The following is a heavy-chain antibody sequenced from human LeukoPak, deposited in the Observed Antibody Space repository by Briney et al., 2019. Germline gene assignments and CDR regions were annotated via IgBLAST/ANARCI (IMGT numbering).Heavy chain of an antibody. D-gene: IGHD3-22*01. CDR2: ARDKANSHTA. CDR3: ARRGFSDSRGYYPDFDY. Sequence: GGSLRLSCVASGSTFSDYYMDWVRQAPGKGLEWVGRARDKANSHTAVYAASVRGRFIISRDDSKSSLFLQMNGLKTEDTAVYFCARRGFSDSRGYYPDFDYWGRGTLVTVSS. CDR1: GSTFSDYY. J-gene: IGHJ4*02. V-gene: IGHV3-72*01.